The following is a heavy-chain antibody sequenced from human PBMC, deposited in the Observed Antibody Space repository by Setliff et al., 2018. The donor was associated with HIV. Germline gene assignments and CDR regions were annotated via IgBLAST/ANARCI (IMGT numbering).Heavy chain of an antibody. CDR2: INSDGTST. D-gene: IGHD1-26*01. Sequence: PGKSLKISCAASGFTFSTYWMHWVRQAPGKGLVWVSRINSDGTSTTYADSVKGRFTISRDNAKNTLYLQMNSLRAEDTAVYYCTTWQGYSGSSRAFDYWGQGRLVTVSS. V-gene: IGHV3-74*01. J-gene: IGHJ4*02. CDR3: TTWQGYSGSSRAFDY. CDR1: GFTFSTYW.